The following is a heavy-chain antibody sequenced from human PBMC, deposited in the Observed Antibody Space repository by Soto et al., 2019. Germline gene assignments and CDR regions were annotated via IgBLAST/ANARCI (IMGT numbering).Heavy chain of an antibody. CDR2: ISAYNGNT. Sequence: ASVKVSCKASGYTFTSYGISWVRQAPGQGLEWMGWISAYNGNTNYAQKLQGRVTMTRNTSISTAYMELSSLRSEDTAVYYCARAINYIWGSYPLDFWGQGTLVTVSS. D-gene: IGHD3-16*01. CDR1: GYTFTSYG. J-gene: IGHJ4*02. CDR3: ARAINYIWGSYPLDF. V-gene: IGHV1-18*01.